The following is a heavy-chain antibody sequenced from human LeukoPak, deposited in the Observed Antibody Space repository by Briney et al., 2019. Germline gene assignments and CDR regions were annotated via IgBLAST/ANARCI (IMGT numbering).Heavy chain of an antibody. J-gene: IGHJ4*02. D-gene: IGHD2-2*01. CDR1: GFTFSSYA. V-gene: IGHV3-23*01. CDR3: AKVGCSSTSCPTSY. Sequence: GGSPRLSCAASGFTFSSYAMSWVRQAPGKGLEWVSAISGSGGSTYYADSVKGRFTISRDNSKNTLYLQMNSLRAEDTAVYYCAKVGCSSTSCPTSYWGQGTLVTVSS. CDR2: ISGSGGST.